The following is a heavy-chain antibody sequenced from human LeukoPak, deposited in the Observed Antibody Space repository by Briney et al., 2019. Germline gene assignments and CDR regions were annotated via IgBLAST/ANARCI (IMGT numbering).Heavy chain of an antibody. V-gene: IGHV3-74*01. J-gene: IGHJ4*02. CDR3: VRDSDHYSFDY. D-gene: IGHD2-21*02. CDR1: GFTFSSYA. Sequence: GGSLRLSCAASGFTFSSYAMSWVRQAPGKGLEWVSRTNGEGSFTNYADSVKGRFTASRDNARSTLFLQMTSLRAEDTAVYYCVRDSDHYSFDYWGQGTLVTVSS. CDR2: TNGEGSFT.